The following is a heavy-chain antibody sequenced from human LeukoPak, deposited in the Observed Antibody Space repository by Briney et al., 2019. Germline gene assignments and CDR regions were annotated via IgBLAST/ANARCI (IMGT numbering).Heavy chain of an antibody. V-gene: IGHV4-59*01. CDR1: GAAITSFY. CDR3: ARLSRGESLGFDY. Sequence: PSETLSLTCTVSGAAITSFYWSWIRQAPGKGLEWVGHIHYSGYTNYNPSLMSRVTISSDTSKNQFSLKLRSVTAADTAVYYCARLSRGESLGFDYWGQGTLVTVSS. CDR2: IHYSGYT. D-gene: IGHD3-10*01. J-gene: IGHJ4*02.